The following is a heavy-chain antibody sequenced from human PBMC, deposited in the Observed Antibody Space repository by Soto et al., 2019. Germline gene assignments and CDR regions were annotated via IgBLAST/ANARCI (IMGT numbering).Heavy chain of an antibody. D-gene: IGHD4-17*01. V-gene: IGHV4-31*03. CDR3: ATTTVVTPHAFDI. Sequence: SETLSLTCTVSGGSISSGGYYWSWIRQHPWKGLEWIGYIYYSGSTYYNPSLKSRVTISVDTSKNQFSLKLSSVTAADTAVYYCATTTVVTPHAFDIWGQGTMVTV. CDR2: IYYSGST. CDR1: GGSISSGGYY. J-gene: IGHJ3*02.